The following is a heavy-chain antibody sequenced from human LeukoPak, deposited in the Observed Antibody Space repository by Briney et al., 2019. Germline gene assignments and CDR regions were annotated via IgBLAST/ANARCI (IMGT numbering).Heavy chain of an antibody. CDR2: IYYSGST. J-gene: IGHJ6*02. CDR3: AGSVAYYYESSGLNYGMDV. CDR1: GGSISSYY. V-gene: IGHV4-59*01. D-gene: IGHD3-22*01. Sequence: ASETLSLTCTVSGGSISSYYWSWIRQPPGKGLEWIGYIYYSGSTNYNPSLKSRVTISVDTSKNQFSLKLSSVTAADTAVYYCAGSVAYYYESSGLNYGMDVWGQGTTVTVSS.